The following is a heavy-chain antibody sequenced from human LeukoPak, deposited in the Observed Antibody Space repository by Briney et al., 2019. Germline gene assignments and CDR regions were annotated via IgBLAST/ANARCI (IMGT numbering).Heavy chain of an antibody. CDR2: INHSGST. Sequence: PSETLSLTCAVYGGSFSGYYWSWIRQPPGKGLEWIGEINHSGSTNYNPSLKSRVTISVDTSKNQFSLKLSSVTAADTAAYYCARSRGSSSRAFDIWGQGTMVTVSS. V-gene: IGHV4-34*01. J-gene: IGHJ3*02. D-gene: IGHD6-6*01. CDR1: GGSFSGYY. CDR3: ARSRGSSSRAFDI.